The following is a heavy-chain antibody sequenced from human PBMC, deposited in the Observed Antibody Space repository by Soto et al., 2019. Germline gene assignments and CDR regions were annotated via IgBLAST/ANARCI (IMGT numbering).Heavy chain of an antibody. D-gene: IGHD4-17*01. CDR3: ARDGYTVTHYYYDY. CDR1: GGSISSGGYY. Sequence: QVQLQESGPGRVQPSQTLSLTCTVSGGSISSGGYYWSWIRQHPGKVLEWIGYIDYSGSIYYNPSLKSRVTISVDTSKKQFSLMLSSVTAADTAVYYCARDGYTVTHYYYDYWGQGILVTVSS. V-gene: IGHV4-31*03. J-gene: IGHJ4*02. CDR2: IDYSGSI.